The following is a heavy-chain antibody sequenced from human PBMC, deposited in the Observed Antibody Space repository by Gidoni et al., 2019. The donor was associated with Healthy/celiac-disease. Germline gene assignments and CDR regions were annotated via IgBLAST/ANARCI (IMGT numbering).Heavy chain of an antibody. CDR2: IYYSGST. V-gene: IGHV4-39*01. D-gene: IGHD3-3*01. CDR1: GGSISSSSYY. Sequence: QLQLQESGPGLVKPSETLSLTCTVSGGSISSSSYYWGWIRQPPGKGLEWIGSIYYSGSTYYNPSLKSRVTISVDTSKNQFSLKLSSVTAADTAVYYCARQNRLRFLEWLLSHFDYWGQGTLVTVSS. CDR3: ARQNRLRFLEWLLSHFDY. J-gene: IGHJ4*02.